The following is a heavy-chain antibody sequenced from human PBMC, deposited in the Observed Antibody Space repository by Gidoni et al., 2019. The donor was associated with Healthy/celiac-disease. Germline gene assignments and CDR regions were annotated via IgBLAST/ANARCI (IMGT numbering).Heavy chain of an antibody. D-gene: IGHD6-19*01. CDR2: ISYDGSNK. J-gene: IGHJ4*02. CDR1: GFTFRSSV. V-gene: IGHV3-30-3*01. Sequence: QVQLVESGGGVVQSARSPRLSCAASGFTFRSSVMHWVRHAPGTGLEWLAFISYDGSNKYYADSVKGRFTISRDNSKNTLYLQMNSLRAEDTAVYYCARDPSSSSGWGPFDYWGQGTLVTVSS. CDR3: ARDPSSSSGWGPFDY.